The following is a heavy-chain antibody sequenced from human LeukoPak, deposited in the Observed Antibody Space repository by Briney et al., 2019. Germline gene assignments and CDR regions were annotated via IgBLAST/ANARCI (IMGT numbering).Heavy chain of an antibody. D-gene: IGHD4-17*01. CDR1: RFSFSNYA. V-gene: IGHV3-30*18. Sequence: PGGSLRLSCAASRFSFSNYAMHWVRQDSGRGLEWLAVISHDGINTYYADSVKGRFTISRDNSKNTLYLQLNSLRAEDTAVYYCAKGGDYEIYYYYYYMDVWGKGTTVTVSS. CDR3: AKGGDYEIYYYYYYMDV. CDR2: ISHDGINT. J-gene: IGHJ6*03.